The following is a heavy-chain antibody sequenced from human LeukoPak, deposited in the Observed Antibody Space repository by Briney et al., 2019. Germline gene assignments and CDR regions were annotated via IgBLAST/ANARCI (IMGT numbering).Heavy chain of an antibody. CDR2: IKQDGSEK. Sequence: GGSLRLSCAASGCTFSSYGMHWVRQAPGKGLEWVANIKQDGSEKDYVDSVKGRFTISRDNAKNSLYLQMNNLRAEDTAVYYCARYCGGDCYGMDVWGQGTTVTVSS. CDR3: ARYCGGDCYGMDV. V-gene: IGHV3-7*01. J-gene: IGHJ6*02. CDR1: GCTFSSYG. D-gene: IGHD2-21*01.